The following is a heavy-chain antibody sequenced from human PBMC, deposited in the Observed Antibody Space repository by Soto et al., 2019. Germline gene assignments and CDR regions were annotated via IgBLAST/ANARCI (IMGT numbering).Heavy chain of an antibody. V-gene: IGHV1-18*01. CDR1: GYTFTQYG. Sequence: QVQLVQSGAEGKKPGASVKVSCKASGYTFTQYGISWVRQAPGQGLAWMGWISAFTGNTKYVENFQDRVTMTTDTSTNTPYMELRSLRSDDTAMYYCARVYGSGSYIAFDIWGQGTMVTVSS. D-gene: IGHD3-10*01. CDR3: ARVYGSGSYIAFDI. CDR2: ISAFTGNT. J-gene: IGHJ3*02.